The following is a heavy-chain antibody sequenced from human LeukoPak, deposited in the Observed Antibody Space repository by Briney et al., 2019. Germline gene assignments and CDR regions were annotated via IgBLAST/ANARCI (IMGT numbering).Heavy chain of an antibody. CDR3: ARGDVYSSSWAFDY. Sequence: PSETLSLTCTVSGGSISSYYWSWIRQPPGKGLEWIGYIYYSGSTNYNPSLKSRVTISVDTSKNQFSLKLSSVTAADTAVYYCARGDVYSSSWAFDYWGQGTLVTVSS. CDR2: IYYSGST. V-gene: IGHV4-59*01. J-gene: IGHJ4*02. CDR1: GGSISSYY. D-gene: IGHD6-13*01.